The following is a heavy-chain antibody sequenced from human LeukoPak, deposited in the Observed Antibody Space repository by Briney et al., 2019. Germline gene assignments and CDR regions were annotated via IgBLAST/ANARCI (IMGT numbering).Heavy chain of an antibody. J-gene: IGHJ4*02. D-gene: IGHD3-10*01. CDR3: SGHYGPGPV. CDR2: IHPNGHDT. Sequence: ASVKVSCKASDYTFSDHHILWVRQAPGQGLEWMGWIHPNGHDTKYAQKFQGRMTMTTDTSISTAYMELNRVTSGDTAVYYCSGHYGPGPVWGQGTLITASS. V-gene: IGHV1-2*02. CDR1: DYTFSDHH.